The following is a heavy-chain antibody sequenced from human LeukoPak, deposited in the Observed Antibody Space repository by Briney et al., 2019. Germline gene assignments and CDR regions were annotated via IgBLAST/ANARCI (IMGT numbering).Heavy chain of an antibody. CDR2: VYYSGSA. V-gene: IGHV4-39*07. Sequence: TSETLSLTCSISGGSISNDNYYWGWIRQPPGMGLEWLGNVYYSGSAYYNPSLKSRVTISIDTSKVQFSLKVRSVTAADTAVYYCARRRGSGTFDPWGQGTLVTVSS. CDR1: GGSISNDNYY. J-gene: IGHJ5*02. D-gene: IGHD3-10*01. CDR3: ARRRGSGTFDP.